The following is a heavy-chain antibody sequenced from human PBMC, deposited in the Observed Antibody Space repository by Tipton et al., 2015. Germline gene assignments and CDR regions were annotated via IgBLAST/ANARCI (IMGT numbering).Heavy chain of an antibody. CDR3: ARRLPYFEWSKVYYFDY. Sequence: QLVQSGAEVKKSGESLKISCKASGYSFNNYWIGWVRQMPGKGLEWMGIIYPDDSDSTYSPSFEGLVTISADKSTSTAYLQWSSLKASDTAVYYCARRLPYFEWSKVYYFDYWGQGSPVTVSP. CDR2: IYPDDSDS. CDR1: GYSFNNYW. D-gene: IGHD3-9*01. V-gene: IGHV5-51*01. J-gene: IGHJ4*02.